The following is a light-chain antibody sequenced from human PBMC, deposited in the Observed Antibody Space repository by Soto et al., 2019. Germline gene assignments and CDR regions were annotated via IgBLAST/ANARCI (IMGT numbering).Light chain of an antibody. V-gene: IGKV1-8*01. CDR2: AAS. CDR3: QQYYSYPLT. J-gene: IGKJ4*01. CDR1: QGIRSY. Sequence: AIRMTQSPSSLSASTGDRVTITCRTSQGIRSYLAWYQQKPGKAPKLLIYAASTLQSGVPSRFSGSGSGTEFTLTISCLQSEDFATYYCQQYYSYPLTFGGGTKVEIK.